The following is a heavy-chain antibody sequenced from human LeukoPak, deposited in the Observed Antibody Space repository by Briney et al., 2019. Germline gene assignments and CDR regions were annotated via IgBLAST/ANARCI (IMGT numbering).Heavy chain of an antibody. V-gene: IGHV4-59*01. D-gene: IGHD4-17*01. Sequence: SETLSLTCTVSGGSISSYYWSWIRQPPGKGLEWIGYIYYSGSTNHNPSLKSRVTISVDTSKNQFSLKLSSVTAADTAVYYCALTTVTTNRFDPWGQGTLVTVSS. CDR2: IYYSGST. J-gene: IGHJ5*02. CDR1: GGSISSYY. CDR3: ALTTVTTNRFDP.